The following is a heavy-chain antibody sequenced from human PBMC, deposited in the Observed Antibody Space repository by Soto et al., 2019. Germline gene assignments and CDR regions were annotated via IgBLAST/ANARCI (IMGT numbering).Heavy chain of an antibody. Sequence: GGSLRLSCAASGFTFSSYAMSWVRQAPGKGLEWVSAISGSGGRTHYADSVKGRFTISRDNSKNTLYLQMNSLRAEDTAVYYCAKDRPGAGMVKELDYWGQRTLVTVSS. CDR2: ISGSGGRT. D-gene: IGHD5-18*01. V-gene: IGHV3-23*01. CDR1: GFTFSSYA. J-gene: IGHJ4*02. CDR3: AKDRPGAGMVKELDY.